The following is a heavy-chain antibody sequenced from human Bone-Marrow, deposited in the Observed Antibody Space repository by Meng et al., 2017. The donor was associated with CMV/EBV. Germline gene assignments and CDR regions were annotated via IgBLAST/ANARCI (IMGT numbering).Heavy chain of an antibody. Sequence: ASLKVSCKASGYTFTSYYMHWVRQAPGQGLKWMGIINPSGGSTSYAQKFQGRVTMTRDTPISADYMELSRLRSDETAVYYCARDQGGATRGEYDYWGQGTLVTVSS. V-gene: IGHV1-46*01. CDR3: ARDQGGATRGEYDY. D-gene: IGHD1-26*01. J-gene: IGHJ4*02. CDR1: GYTFTSYY. CDR2: INPSGGST.